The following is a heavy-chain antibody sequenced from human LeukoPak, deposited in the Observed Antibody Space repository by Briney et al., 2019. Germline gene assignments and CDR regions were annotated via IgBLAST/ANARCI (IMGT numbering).Heavy chain of an antibody. D-gene: IGHD3-22*01. V-gene: IGHV4-59*08. CDR3: ARRSYAHYDSSGYYSPHYFDY. J-gene: IGHJ4*02. CDR1: GGSISSYY. Sequence: SETLSLTCTVSGGSISSYYWSWIRQPPGKGLEWIGYIYYSGSTNYNPSLKSRVTISVDTSKNQFSLKLSSVTAADTAVYYCARRSYAHYDSSGYYSPHYFDYWGQGTLVTVSS. CDR2: IYYSGST.